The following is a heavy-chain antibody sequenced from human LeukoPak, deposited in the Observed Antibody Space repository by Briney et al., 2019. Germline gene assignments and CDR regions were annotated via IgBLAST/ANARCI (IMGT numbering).Heavy chain of an antibody. J-gene: IGHJ5*01. CDR2: IKGDGSHT. CDR1: GFTFSNYW. D-gene: IGHD3-9*01. V-gene: IGHV3-74*01. CDR3: VRDWDHFDFDS. Sequence: GGSLRLSCAASGFTFSNYWMHWVRQAPGNGLVWVSRIKGDGSHTIYADSVKGRFTISRDNAKNALYLQMKSLRAEDTAVYYCVRDWDHFDFDSWGQGTLVTVSS.